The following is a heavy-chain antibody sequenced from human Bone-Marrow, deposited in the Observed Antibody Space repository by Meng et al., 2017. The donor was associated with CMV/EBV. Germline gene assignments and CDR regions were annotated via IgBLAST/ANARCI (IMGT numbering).Heavy chain of an antibody. J-gene: IGHJ4*02. Sequence: GSLRLSCTVSGGSISSSSYYWGWIRQPPGKGLEWIGSILYTGNAYSNPSLKSRVTIFVDTSKNQFSLRLSSVTAADTAVYYCARHNPLLDHWGRGALVTVSS. CDR2: ILYTGNA. CDR1: GGSISSSSYY. V-gene: IGHV4-39*01. CDR3: ARHNPLLDH.